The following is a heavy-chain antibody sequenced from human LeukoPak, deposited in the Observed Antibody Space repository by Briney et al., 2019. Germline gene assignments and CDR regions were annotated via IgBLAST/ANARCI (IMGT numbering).Heavy chain of an antibody. CDR1: GGSISSGGYY. CDR2: IYHSGST. J-gene: IGHJ5*02. Sequence: KPSETLSLTCTASGGSISSGGYYWSWIRQPPGKGLEWIGYIYHSGSTYYNPSLKSRVTISVDRSKNQFSLKLSSVTAADTAVYYCARAVTGETIFGVVIPSNNWFDPWGQGTLVTVSS. CDR3: ARAVTGETIFGVVIPSNNWFDP. D-gene: IGHD3-3*01. V-gene: IGHV4-30-2*01.